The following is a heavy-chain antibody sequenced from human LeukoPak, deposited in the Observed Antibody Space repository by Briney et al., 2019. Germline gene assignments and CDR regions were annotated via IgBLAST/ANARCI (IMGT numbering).Heavy chain of an antibody. CDR1: GYTLTELS. CDR2: FDPEDGET. J-gene: IGHJ4*02. D-gene: IGHD2-2*01. CDR3: ARDPLPVLGYCSSTSCPVDY. V-gene: IGHV1-24*01. Sequence: ASVKVSCKVSGYTLTELSMHWVRQAPGKGLEWMGGFDPEDGETIYAQKFQGRVTMTTDTSTSTAYMEPRSLRSDDTAVYYCARDPLPVLGYCSSTSCPVDYWGQGTLVTVSS.